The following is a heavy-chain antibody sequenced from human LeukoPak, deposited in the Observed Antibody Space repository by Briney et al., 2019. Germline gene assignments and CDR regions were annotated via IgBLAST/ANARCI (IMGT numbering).Heavy chain of an antibody. V-gene: IGHV1-69*04. D-gene: IGHD2-15*01. J-gene: IGHJ6*02. Sequence: SVRVSCKASGGTFSSYAISWVRQAPGQGLEWMGRIIPILGIANYAQKFQGRVTITADKSTSTAYMELSSLRSEDTAVYYCARADVVVVKGTGDYYYGMDVWGQGTLVTVSS. CDR3: ARADVVVVKGTGDYYYGMDV. CDR2: IIPILGIA. CDR1: GGTFSSYA.